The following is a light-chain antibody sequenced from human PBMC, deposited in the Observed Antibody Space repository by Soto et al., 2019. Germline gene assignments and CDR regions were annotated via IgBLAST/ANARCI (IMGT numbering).Light chain of an antibody. CDR2: GAS. J-gene: IGKJ1*01. CDR3: QQYRNWPRT. CDR1: QSVDIN. Sequence: EIVLTQSPATLSVSPGDRVTLSCRASQSVDINLAWYQQKAGQAPRPLVYGASTKATDMPGRFSGRGSGTEFTLTINNLQSEDFAVYYCQQYRNWPRTFGQGTKVDIK. V-gene: IGKV3-15*01.